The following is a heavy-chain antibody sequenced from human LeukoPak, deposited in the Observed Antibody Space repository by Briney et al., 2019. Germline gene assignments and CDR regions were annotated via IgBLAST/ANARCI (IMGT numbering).Heavy chain of an antibody. Sequence: SETLSLTCAVYSGSFSGYYWSWIRQPPGKGLEWIGEINHSGSTNYNPSLKSRVTISVDTSKNQFSLKLSSVTAADTAVYYCARGSPAGSSFYYWGQETLVTVSS. CDR2: INHSGST. V-gene: IGHV4-34*01. J-gene: IGHJ4*02. CDR3: ARGSPAGSSFYY. D-gene: IGHD6-13*01. CDR1: SGSFSGYY.